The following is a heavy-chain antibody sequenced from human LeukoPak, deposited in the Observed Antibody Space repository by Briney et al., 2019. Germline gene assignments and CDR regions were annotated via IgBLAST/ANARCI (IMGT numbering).Heavy chain of an antibody. J-gene: IGHJ5*02. CDR2: ISSSSSYT. V-gene: IGHV3-11*06. CDR3: ATSGYCSSTSCYRWFDP. D-gene: IGHD2-2*01. CDR1: GFTFSDYY. Sequence: GGSLRLSCAASGFTFSDYYMSWIRQAPGKGLEWVSYISSSSSYTNYADSVKGRFTISRDNAKNSLYLQMNSLRAEDTAVYYCATSGYCSSTSCYRWFDPWGQGTLVTVSS.